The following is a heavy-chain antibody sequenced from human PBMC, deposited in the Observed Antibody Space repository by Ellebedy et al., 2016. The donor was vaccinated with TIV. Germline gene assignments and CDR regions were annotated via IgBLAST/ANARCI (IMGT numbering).Heavy chain of an antibody. CDR1: GFTFSSYG. V-gene: IGHV3-30*18. Sequence: GESLKISXAASGFTFSSYGMHWVRQAPGKGLEWVAVISYDGSNKYYADSVKGRFTISRDNSKNTLYLQMNSLRAEDTAVYYCAKDHGDAYCGGDCYSWADYWGQGTLVTVSS. D-gene: IGHD2-21*02. CDR3: AKDHGDAYCGGDCYSWADY. CDR2: ISYDGSNK. J-gene: IGHJ4*02.